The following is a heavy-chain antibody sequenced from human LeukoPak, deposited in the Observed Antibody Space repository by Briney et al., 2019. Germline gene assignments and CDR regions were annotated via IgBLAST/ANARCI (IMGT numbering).Heavy chain of an antibody. D-gene: IGHD3-10*01. CDR2: ISGGSTYI. J-gene: IGHJ5*02. Sequence: PGGSLRLSCAASGFTFSRYSMNWVRQAPGKGPEWVSFISGGSTYIYYADSVKGRFTISRDNAKNSLYLQMNSLRAEDTAVYYCARDDEGSNWFDPWGQGTLVTVSS. V-gene: IGHV3-21*01. CDR3: ARDDEGSNWFDP. CDR1: GFTFSRYS.